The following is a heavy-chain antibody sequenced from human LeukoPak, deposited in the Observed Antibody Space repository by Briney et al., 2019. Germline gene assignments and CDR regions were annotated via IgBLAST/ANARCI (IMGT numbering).Heavy chain of an antibody. CDR1: GGAISSYY. CDR2: VSYTGDA. V-gene: IGHV4-59*01. D-gene: IGHD3-3*01. Sequence: SETLSLTCTVPGGAISSYYWSWIRQPPGKGLEWVGYVSYTGDASQNPSLRGRVTMSVDTSNNQVSLELSSVTAADTAVYYCARGWNYGDYWGQGTLVTVSS. J-gene: IGHJ4*02. CDR3: ARGWNYGDY.